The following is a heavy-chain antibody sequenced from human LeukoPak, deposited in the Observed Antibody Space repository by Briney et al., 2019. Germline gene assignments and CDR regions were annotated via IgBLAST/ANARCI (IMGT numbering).Heavy chain of an antibody. CDR3: ARDRIWNYAILTGVDY. D-gene: IGHD3-9*01. CDR1: GYTFTGYY. J-gene: IGHJ4*02. V-gene: IGHV1-2*02. Sequence: ASVKVSCKASGYTFTGYYMHWVRQAPGQGPEWMGWINPNSGGTNYAQKFQGRVTMTRDTSISTAYMNLSRLRSDDTALYYCARDRIWNYAILTGVDYWGQGTLVTVSS. CDR2: INPNSGGT.